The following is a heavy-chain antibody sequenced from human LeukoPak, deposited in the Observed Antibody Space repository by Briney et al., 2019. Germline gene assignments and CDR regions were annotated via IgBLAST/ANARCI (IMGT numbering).Heavy chain of an antibody. D-gene: IGHD2-15*01. CDR1: GYTFTSHY. V-gene: IGHV1-46*01. J-gene: IGHJ4*02. Sequence: ASVKVSCKASGYTFTSHYMHWVRQAPGQGLEWVGYINPNGGGTTYAQKFQGRVTMTRDTPTSTVYMELSSLRSEDTAVYYCARGSKTVAAATGIFDYWGQGTLVTVSS. CDR3: ARGSKTVAAATGIFDY. CDR2: INPNGGGT.